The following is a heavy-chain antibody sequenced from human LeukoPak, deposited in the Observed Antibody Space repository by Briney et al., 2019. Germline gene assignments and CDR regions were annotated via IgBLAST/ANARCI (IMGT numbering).Heavy chain of an antibody. CDR3: ARSTPHYYGSGRDPLDI. CDR1: GFTFSSYS. J-gene: IGHJ3*02. Sequence: GGSLRLSCAASGFTFSSYSMNWVRQAPGKGLEWVSSISSSSSYIYYADSVKGRFTISRDNAKNSLYLQMNSLRAEDTAVYYCARSTPHYYGSGRDPLDIWGQGTMVTVSS. D-gene: IGHD3-10*01. V-gene: IGHV3-21*01. CDR2: ISSSSSYI.